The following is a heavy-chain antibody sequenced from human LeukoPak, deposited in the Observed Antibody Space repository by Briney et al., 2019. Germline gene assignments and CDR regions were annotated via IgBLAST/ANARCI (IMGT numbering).Heavy chain of an antibody. CDR2: ISSSSNYI. D-gene: IGHD6-6*01. CDR3: ARETKQLSDAFDI. CDR1: GFTFRISQ. J-gene: IGHJ3*02. V-gene: IGHV3-21*01. Sequence: PGGSLRLSCAASGFTFRISQMNWVRQAPGKGLEWVAYISSSSNYIYYADSVKGRFTISRDNAKISLYLQMNSLTVEDTAVYYCARETKQLSDAFDIWGQGTMVTVSS.